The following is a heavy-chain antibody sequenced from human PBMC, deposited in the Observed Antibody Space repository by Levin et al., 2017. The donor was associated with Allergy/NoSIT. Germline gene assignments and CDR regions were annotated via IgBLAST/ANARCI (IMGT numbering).Heavy chain of an antibody. CDR2: TFYRSNWYH. J-gene: IGHJ4*02. Sequence: SQTPSLTCAISGDSVSSNSATWNWIRQSPSRGLEWLGRTFYRSNWYHDYAVSMERRITFNPDTSKNQFSLQMNSVTPEDTAVYFCARGGWDGSGTACDYWGQGTLVTVSS. V-gene: IGHV6-1*01. CDR3: ARGGWDGSGTACDY. D-gene: IGHD3-10*01. CDR1: GDSVSSNSAT.